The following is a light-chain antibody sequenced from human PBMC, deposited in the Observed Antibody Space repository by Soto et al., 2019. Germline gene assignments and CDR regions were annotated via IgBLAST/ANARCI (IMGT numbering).Light chain of an antibody. J-gene: IGLJ3*02. Sequence: QSALTQPRSVSGSPGQSVTISCTGTSSDVGGYNYVSWDQQHPGKAPKLMIYDVSKRPSGVPDRFSGSKSGNTASLTISGLQAEDEADYYCCSYAGSYPGVFGGGTKLTVL. V-gene: IGLV2-11*01. CDR3: CSYAGSYPGV. CDR2: DVS. CDR1: SSDVGGYNY.